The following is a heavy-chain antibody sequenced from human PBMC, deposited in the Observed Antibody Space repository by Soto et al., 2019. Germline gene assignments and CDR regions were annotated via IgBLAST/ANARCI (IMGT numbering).Heavy chain of an antibody. CDR1: GFTFSSYG. Sequence: SLRLSCAASGFTFSSYGMHWVRQAPGKGLEWVAVISYDGSNKYYADSVKGRFTISRDNSKNTLYLQMNSLRAEDTAVYYCAKAQYYYGMDVWGQGTTVTV. CDR2: ISYDGSNK. CDR3: AKAQYYYGMDV. V-gene: IGHV3-30*18. J-gene: IGHJ6*02.